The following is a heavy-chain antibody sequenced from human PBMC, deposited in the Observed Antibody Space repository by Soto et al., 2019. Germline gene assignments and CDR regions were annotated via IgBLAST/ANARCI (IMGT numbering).Heavy chain of an antibody. D-gene: IGHD5-18*01. J-gene: IGHJ3*02. CDR1: GFTFSSYS. CDR2: ISSSSSYI. Sequence: EVQLVESGGGLVKPGGSLRLSCAASGFTFSSYSMNWVRQAPGKGLEWVSSISSSSSYIYYADSVKGRFTISRDNAKNSLYLQMNSLRGEDTAVYYWARENSYGPNDAFDIWGQGTMVTVSS. CDR3: ARENSYGPNDAFDI. V-gene: IGHV3-21*01.